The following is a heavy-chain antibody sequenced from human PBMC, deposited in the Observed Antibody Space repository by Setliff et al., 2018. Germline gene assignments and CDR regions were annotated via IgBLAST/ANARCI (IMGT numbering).Heavy chain of an antibody. CDR3: AKRGNWGFLDY. J-gene: IGHJ4*02. CDR1: GFIFNTYT. Sequence: GGSLRLSCAASGFIFNTYTMNWVRQAPGKGLEWVAVIWDDGGNKYHADSVKGRFTISRDNSKNTLSLQMNSLRADDTAVYYCAKRGNWGFLDYWGQGAQVTVS. CDR2: IWDDGGNK. D-gene: IGHD7-27*01. V-gene: IGHV3-33*06.